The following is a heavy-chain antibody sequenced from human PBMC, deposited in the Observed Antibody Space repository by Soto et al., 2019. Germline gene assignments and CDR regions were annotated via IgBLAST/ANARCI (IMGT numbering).Heavy chain of an antibody. CDR2: ILVDGRT. Sequence: LSLTCIVSGXICSSYEMSWVRQAPGKGLELVSTILVDGRTFYVDSVKGRFTISRDSSQNTVYLQMNSLTSGDTALYYCAKATATGGGAFDICGQGTMGTVSS. V-gene: IGHV3-23*01. CDR1: GXICSSYE. CDR3: AKATATGGGAFDI. D-gene: IGHD2-8*02. J-gene: IGHJ3*02.